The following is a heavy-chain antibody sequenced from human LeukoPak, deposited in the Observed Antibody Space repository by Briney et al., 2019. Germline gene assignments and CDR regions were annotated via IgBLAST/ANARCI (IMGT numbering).Heavy chain of an antibody. D-gene: IGHD6-13*01. CDR3: GSGDIAAVGTDY. Sequence: GASVKVSCKASGGTFSSYAISWVRQAPGQGLEWMGRIIPILGVANYAQKFQGRVTITADKSTSTAYMELSSLRSEDTAVYYCGSGDIAAVGTDYWGQGTLVTVSS. J-gene: IGHJ4*02. V-gene: IGHV1-69*04. CDR2: IIPILGVA. CDR1: GGTFSSYA.